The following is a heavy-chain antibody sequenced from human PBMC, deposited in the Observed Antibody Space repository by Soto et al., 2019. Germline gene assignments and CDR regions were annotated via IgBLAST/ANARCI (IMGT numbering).Heavy chain of an antibody. D-gene: IGHD3-3*01. CDR3: ARDRSGDHFDY. J-gene: IGHJ4*02. CDR1: GFTFSSYS. CDR2: ISSSSSYI. V-gene: IGHV3-21*01. Sequence: GGSLRLSCAASGFTFSSYSMNWVRQAPGKGLEWVSSISSSSSYIYYADSVKGRFTISRDNAKNSLYLQMNSLRAEYTAVYYCARDRSGDHFDYWGQGTLVTVSS.